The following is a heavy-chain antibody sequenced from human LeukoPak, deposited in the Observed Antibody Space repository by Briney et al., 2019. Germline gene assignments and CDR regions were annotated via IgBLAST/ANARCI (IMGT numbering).Heavy chain of an antibody. J-gene: IGHJ6*02. CDR1: GFNLRTYW. CDR2: INGEGSRI. CDR3: ARDPGYYYYGMDV. Sequence: PGGSLRLSCAVTGFNLRTYWIHWVRHSPGRGLEWVARINGEGSRISYVDSVRGRFTISRDNAKNTAYLQMNSLRAEDTALYYCARDPGYYYYGMDVWGQGTTVVVSS. V-gene: IGHV3-74*01.